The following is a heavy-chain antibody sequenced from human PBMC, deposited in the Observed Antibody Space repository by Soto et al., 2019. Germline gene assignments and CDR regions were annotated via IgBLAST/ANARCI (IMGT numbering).Heavy chain of an antibody. CDR1: GIIFSTSW. CDR2: IKQDGSEK. Sequence: GWSLRLSCAASGIIFSTSWMNWVRQAPGKGLERVANIKQDGSEKYYVDSVEGRFTISRDNAKNSVYLQMNSLRAEDTAVYYCARGRGYSGYFFDYWGQGTLVTVSS. CDR3: ARGRGYSGYFFDY. D-gene: IGHD5-12*01. V-gene: IGHV3-7*03. J-gene: IGHJ4*02.